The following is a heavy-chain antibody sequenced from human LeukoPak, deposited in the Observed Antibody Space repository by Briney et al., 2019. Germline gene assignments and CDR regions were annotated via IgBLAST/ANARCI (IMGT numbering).Heavy chain of an antibody. J-gene: IGHJ5*02. CDR3: ARDRDVLQWFGGGSNWFDP. V-gene: IGHV1-18*04. Sequence: ASVKVSCKASGYTFTSYGISWVRQAPGQGLEWMGWISAYNGNTNYAQKLQGRGTMTTDTSTSTVYMELRSLRSDDTAVYYCARDRDVLQWFGGGSNWFDPWGQGTLVTVSS. CDR2: ISAYNGNT. D-gene: IGHD3-10*01. CDR1: GYTFTSYG.